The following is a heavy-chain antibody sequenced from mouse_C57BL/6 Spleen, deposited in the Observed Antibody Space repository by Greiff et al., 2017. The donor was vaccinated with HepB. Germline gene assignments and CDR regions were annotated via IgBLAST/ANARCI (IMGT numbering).Heavy chain of an antibody. V-gene: IGHV1-81*01. CDR3: ARPFITTVVPWYFDV. CDR1: GYTFTSYG. J-gene: IGHJ1*03. CDR2: IYPRSGNT. D-gene: IGHD1-1*01. Sequence: VQLQQSGAELARPGASVKLSCKASGYTFTSYGISWVKQRTGQGLEWIGEIYPRSGNTYYNEKFKGKATLTADKSSSTAYMELRSLTSEDSAVYFCARPFITTVVPWYFDVWGTGTTVTVSS.